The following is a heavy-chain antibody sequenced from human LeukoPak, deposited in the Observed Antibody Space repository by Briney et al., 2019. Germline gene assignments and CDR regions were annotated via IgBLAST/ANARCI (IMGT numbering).Heavy chain of an antibody. Sequence: SETLSLTCTVSGGSISSYYWTWIRQPPGKGLEWIGYIYYSGSTNYNPSLKSRVTISVDTSKNQFSLKLTSVTAADTAVYYCARVEWELHFDYWGQGTLVTVSS. CDR2: IYYSGST. CDR3: ARVEWELHFDY. V-gene: IGHV4-59*01. CDR1: GGSISSYY. J-gene: IGHJ4*02. D-gene: IGHD1-26*01.